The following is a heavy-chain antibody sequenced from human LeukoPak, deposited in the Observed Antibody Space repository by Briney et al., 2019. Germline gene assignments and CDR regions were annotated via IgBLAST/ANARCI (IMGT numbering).Heavy chain of an antibody. CDR2: IYYSGST. J-gene: IGHJ4*02. V-gene: IGHV4-59*05. CDR3: ARHRSGYYPDDY. CDR1: GGSISSYY. Sequence: SETLSLTCTVSGGSISSYYWSWIRQPPGKGLEWIGSIYYSGSTYYNPSLKSRVTISVDTSKNQFSLMLSSVTAADTAVYYCARHRSGYYPDDYWGQGTLVTVSS. D-gene: IGHD3-22*01.